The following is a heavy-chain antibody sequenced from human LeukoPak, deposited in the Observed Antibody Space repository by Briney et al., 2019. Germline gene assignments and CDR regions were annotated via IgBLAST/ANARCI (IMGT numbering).Heavy chain of an antibody. CDR1: GGSLGRSSYD. V-gene: IGHV4-39*01. J-gene: IGHJ4*02. D-gene: IGHD5-24*01. Sequence: PSETLSLTCTVSGGSLGRSSYDWGWIRQPPGQGLEWVGSIHNSGTTYYNPSLKSRVTISVDTSKNQFSLKLSSVTAADTASYYCARHREMATIYFDYWGQGTLVTVSS. CDR3: ARHREMATIYFDY. CDR2: IHNSGTT.